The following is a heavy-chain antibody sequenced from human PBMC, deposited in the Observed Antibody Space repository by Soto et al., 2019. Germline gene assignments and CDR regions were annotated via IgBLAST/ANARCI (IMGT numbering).Heavy chain of an antibody. CDR1: GGSVSSGSYY. Sequence: QVQLQESGPGLVKPSETLSLTCTVSGGSVSSGSYYWSWIRQPPGKGLEWIGYIYNSGSTNYNPXLXSXXTISAVTSKNQFSLKLSSVTAADTALYYCVRDGNYWGQGTLVTVSS. CDR2: IYNSGST. CDR3: VRDGNY. J-gene: IGHJ4*02. D-gene: IGHD1-26*01. V-gene: IGHV4-61*01.